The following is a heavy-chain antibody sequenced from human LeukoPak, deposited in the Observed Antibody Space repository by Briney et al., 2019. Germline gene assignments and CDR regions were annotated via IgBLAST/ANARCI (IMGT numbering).Heavy chain of an antibody. J-gene: IGHJ5*02. CDR2: IFPILGIA. D-gene: IGHD6-19*01. Sequence: SVKLSCTASGGTFSRYAISWVRQAPGHGLEWMGRIFPILGIANYAQKFQGRVTITADKSTSTAYMELSRLRSENTAEYYCARDASPSIAEAGTGLFDPWGQGTLVTVSS. CDR1: GGTFSRYA. CDR3: ARDASPSIAEAGTGLFDP. V-gene: IGHV1-69*04.